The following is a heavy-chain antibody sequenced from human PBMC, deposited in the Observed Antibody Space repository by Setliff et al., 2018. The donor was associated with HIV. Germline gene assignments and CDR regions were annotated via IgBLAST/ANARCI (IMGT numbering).Heavy chain of an antibody. Sequence: PSETLSLTCTVSGGSISSYYWSWIRQPPGKGLEWIGYIYYSGSTNYNPSLKSRLTMSMDMSKNLFSLKLGSVTAADTAVYFCSTVVTLAYCHDGLCPAFDSWGQGALVTVSS. CDR1: GGSISSYY. V-gene: IGHV4-59*01. D-gene: IGHD2-8*01. CDR2: IYYSGST. CDR3: STVVTLAYCHDGLCPAFDS. J-gene: IGHJ4*02.